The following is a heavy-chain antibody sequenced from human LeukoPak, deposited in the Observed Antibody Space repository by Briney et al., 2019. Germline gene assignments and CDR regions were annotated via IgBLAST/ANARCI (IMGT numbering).Heavy chain of an antibody. J-gene: IGHJ4*02. CDR3: ARGLAAAGKVPFDY. CDR1: GGTFSSYA. D-gene: IGHD6-13*01. CDR2: IIPIFGTA. V-gene: IGHV1-69*13. Sequence: SVKVSCKASGGTFSSYAISWVRQAPGQGLEWMGGIIPIFGTANYAQKFQGRVTITADESTSTAYMELSSLRSEDTAVYYCARGLAAAGKVPFDYWGQGTLVTVSS.